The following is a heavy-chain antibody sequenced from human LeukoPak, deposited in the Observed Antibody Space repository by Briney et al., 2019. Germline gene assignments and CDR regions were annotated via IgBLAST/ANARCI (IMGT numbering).Heavy chain of an antibody. J-gene: IGHJ4*02. CDR2: IKQDGSEK. Sequence: AGGSLRLSCAASGFTFSSYRMSWVRQAPGKGLEWVANIKQDGSEKYYVDSVKGRFTISRDNAKNSLYLQMNSLRAEDTAVYYCAREGVGAHYLDYWGQGTLVTVSS. D-gene: IGHD1-26*01. CDR3: AREGVGAHYLDY. CDR1: GFTFSSYR. V-gene: IGHV3-7*01.